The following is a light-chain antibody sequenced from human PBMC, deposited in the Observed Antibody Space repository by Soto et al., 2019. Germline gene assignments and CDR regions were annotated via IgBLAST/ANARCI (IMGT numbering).Light chain of an antibody. CDR2: AAS. V-gene: IGKV1-39*01. J-gene: IGKJ2*01. Sequence: DIPMTQSPSSLSASVGDRVTITCRASQSISSYLNWYQQKPGEAPKILIYAASTLQCGVPSRFSGRGSGPDFSLTISSLQPEDFGAYYCQQTFSAPVTFGQGTRLEIK. CDR1: QSISSY. CDR3: QQTFSAPVT.